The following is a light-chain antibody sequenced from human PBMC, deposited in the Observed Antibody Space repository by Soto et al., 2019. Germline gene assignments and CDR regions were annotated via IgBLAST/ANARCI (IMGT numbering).Light chain of an antibody. CDR2: MIS. Sequence: DIVMTQTPLASPVTLGQPASISCRSSQSLVHSDGNTSLIWLQQRPVQPPRLLVYMISNRFSGVPDRFSGSGAGTDFTLKISRVEAEVVGVYYCGQATRPYTFGQGTKLEIK. J-gene: IGKJ2*01. V-gene: IGKV2-24*01. CDR1: QSLVHSDGNTS. CDR3: GQATRPYT.